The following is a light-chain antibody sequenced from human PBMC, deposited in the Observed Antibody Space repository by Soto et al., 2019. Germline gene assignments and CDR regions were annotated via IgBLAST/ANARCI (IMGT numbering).Light chain of an antibody. J-gene: IGKJ3*01. CDR3: QQYGTSPLFT. CDR1: QSVSSSY. V-gene: IGKV3-20*01. CDR2: GAS. Sequence: EIVLTQYPGTLSLSTGERATLSCRASQSVSSSYLAWYQQKPGQAPSLLIYGASSRATGIPDRFSGSGSGTDFTLTISRLEPEDFAVYYCQQYGTSPLFTFGPGTRVDI.